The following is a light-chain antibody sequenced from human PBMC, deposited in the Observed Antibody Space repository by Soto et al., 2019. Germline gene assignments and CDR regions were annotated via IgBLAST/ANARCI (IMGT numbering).Light chain of an antibody. CDR1: SSNIGSNY. CDR2: RAS. CDR3: AAWDDTLNGLV. Sequence: QSVLTQPPSASGTPGQRVTISCSGSSSNIGSNYVYWYQQVPGTAPRLLMYRASQRPSGVPDRFSGAKSGTSASLAISGLRSEYAADYYCAAWDDTLNGLVFGGGTKLTVL. V-gene: IGLV1-47*01. J-gene: IGLJ2*01.